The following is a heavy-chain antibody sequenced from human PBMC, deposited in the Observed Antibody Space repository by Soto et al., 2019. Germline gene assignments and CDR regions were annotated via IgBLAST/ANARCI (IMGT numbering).Heavy chain of an antibody. CDR3: ARDAGDKATCMFVGMDV. CDR1: GYSISSGYY. D-gene: IGHD5-18*01. J-gene: IGHJ6*02. CDR2: IYHSGST. Sequence: SETLSLTCAVSGYSISSGYYWGWIRQPPGKGLEWIGSIYHSGSTYYNPSLKSRVTISVDTSKNQFSLKMSSVTAADTAVYYCARDAGDKATCMFVGMDVWGQGTPVPV. V-gene: IGHV4-38-2*02.